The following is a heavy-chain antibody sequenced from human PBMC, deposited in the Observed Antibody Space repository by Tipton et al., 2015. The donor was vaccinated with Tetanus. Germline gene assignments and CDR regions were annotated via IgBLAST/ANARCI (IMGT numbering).Heavy chain of an antibody. CDR2: IYSYSGSS. CDR3: AQTADTWFYP. Sequence: GLVKPSETLSLTCTVSGGSITSGNYYWSWVRQPPGRGLEWVGSIYSYSGSSFQNPSLKGRVTLSLDTSKNQFSLKLSSLTAADTAVYYCAQTADTWFYPWGQGTLVAVSS. J-gene: IGHJ5*02. V-gene: IGHV4-39*01. D-gene: IGHD2-21*02. CDR1: GGSITSGNYY.